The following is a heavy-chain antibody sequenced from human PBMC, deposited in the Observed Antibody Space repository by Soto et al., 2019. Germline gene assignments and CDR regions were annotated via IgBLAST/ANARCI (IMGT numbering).Heavy chain of an antibody. V-gene: IGHV1-3*01. Sequence: VKVSCKASGYTFTSYAMHWVRQAPGQRLEWMGWINAGNGNTKYSQKFQGRVTITRGTSASTAYMELSSLRSEDTAVYYCARVYDFWSGYPYYYYYGMDVWGQGTTVTVSS. J-gene: IGHJ6*02. CDR3: ARVYDFWSGYPYYYYYGMDV. CDR1: GYTFTSYA. D-gene: IGHD3-3*01. CDR2: INAGNGNT.